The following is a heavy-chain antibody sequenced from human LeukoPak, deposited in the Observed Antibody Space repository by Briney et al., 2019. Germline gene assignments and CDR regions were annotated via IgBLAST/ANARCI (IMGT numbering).Heavy chain of an antibody. CDR3: AKAGYDYVWGSYRRPHDY. D-gene: IGHD3-16*02. Sequence: KPGGSLRLSCAASGFTFSSYAMSWVRQAPGKGLEWVSAISGSGGSTYYADSVKGRFTISRDNSKNTLYLQMNSLRAEDTAVYYCAKAGYDYVWGSYRRPHDYWGQGTLVTVSS. CDR1: GFTFSSYA. CDR2: ISGSGGST. J-gene: IGHJ4*02. V-gene: IGHV3-23*01.